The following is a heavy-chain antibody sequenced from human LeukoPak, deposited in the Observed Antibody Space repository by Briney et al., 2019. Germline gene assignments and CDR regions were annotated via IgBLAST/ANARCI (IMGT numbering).Heavy chain of an antibody. V-gene: IGHV4-34*01. Sequence: SETLSLTCAVYGGSFSGYYWSWIRQPPGKGLEWIGSIYYSGSTYYNPSLKSRVTISVDTSKNQFSLKLSSVTAADTAVYYCARDLSTYSSGWSEAFDIWGQGTMVTVSS. J-gene: IGHJ3*02. D-gene: IGHD6-19*01. CDR3: ARDLSTYSSGWSEAFDI. CDR2: IYYSGST. CDR1: GGSFSGYY.